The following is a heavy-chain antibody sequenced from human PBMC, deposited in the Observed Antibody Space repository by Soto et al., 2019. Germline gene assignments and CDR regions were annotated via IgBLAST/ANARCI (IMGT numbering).Heavy chain of an antibody. CDR1: GFTFSNAW. V-gene: IGHV3-15*01. CDR2: IKSKTDGGTT. J-gene: IGHJ6*02. Sequence: PGGSLRLSCAASGFTFSNAWMSWVRQAPGKGLEWVGRIKSKTDGGTTDYAAPVKGRFTISRDDSKNTLYLQMNSLKTGDTAVYYCTTDLSYYYYYGMDVWGQGTTVTVS. CDR3: TTDLSYYYYYGMDV.